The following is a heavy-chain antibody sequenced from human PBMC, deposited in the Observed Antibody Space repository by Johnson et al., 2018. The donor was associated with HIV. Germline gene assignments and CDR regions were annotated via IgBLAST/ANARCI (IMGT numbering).Heavy chain of an antibody. CDR2: ISWDGGST. CDR3: ARAKDAAYPYDAFDI. D-gene: IGHD2-15*01. Sequence: VQLVESGGVVVQPGGSLRLSCAASGFTFDDNTMHWVRQAPGKGLEWVSLISWDGGSTYYADSVKGRFTISRDNSKNSLYLQMNSLRTEDTAMYYCARAKDAAYPYDAFDIWGQGTMVTVSS. V-gene: IGHV3-43*01. J-gene: IGHJ3*02. CDR1: GFTFDDNT.